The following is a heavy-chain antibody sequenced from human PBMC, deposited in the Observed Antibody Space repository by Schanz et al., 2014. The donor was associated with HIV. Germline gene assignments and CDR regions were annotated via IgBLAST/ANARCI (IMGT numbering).Heavy chain of an antibody. D-gene: IGHD1-1*01. CDR3: VKDFTTWKGGFDY. J-gene: IGHJ4*02. V-gene: IGHV3-9*01. Sequence: VQLVESGGGLVQPGRSLRLSCAASGFSFNDFAVHWVRQTPGKGLEWVSGINWNNKVMGYVDSVKGRFSISRDTAKNSLYLQMNDLRPEDTAFYYCVKDFTTWKGGFDYWGQGTLVIVSS. CDR1: GFSFNDFA. CDR2: INWNNKVM.